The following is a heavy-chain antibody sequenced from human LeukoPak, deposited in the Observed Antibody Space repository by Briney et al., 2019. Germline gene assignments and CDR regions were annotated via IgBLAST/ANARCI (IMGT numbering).Heavy chain of an antibody. CDR1: GFTFSSYW. J-gene: IGHJ3*02. CDR3: AREDIAAADRGDAFDI. V-gene: IGHV3-7*01. D-gene: IGHD6-13*01. Sequence: GSLRLSCAASGFTFSSYWMSWVRQAPGKGLEWVANIKQDGSEKYYVDSVKGRFTISRDNAKNSLYLQMNSLRAEDTAVYYCAREDIAAADRGDAFDIWGQGTMVTVSS. CDR2: IKQDGSEK.